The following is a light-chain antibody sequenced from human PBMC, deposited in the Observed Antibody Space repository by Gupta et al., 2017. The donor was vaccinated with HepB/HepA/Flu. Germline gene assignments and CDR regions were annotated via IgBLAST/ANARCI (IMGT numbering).Light chain of an antibody. V-gene: IGLV1-44*01. CDR3: ASRDDSRSRLV. J-gene: IGLJ2*01. Sequence: QSVRTHPPSPSGTPGQRVTSSCSGSSANIGGKSLTWYQQLPRTAPNLLIYSNNQRPSGVPDRFSGSNSGTSASLAISGPQAEDEADYYCASRDDSRSRLVFGGGTRLTVL. CDR2: SNN. CDR1: SANIGGKS.